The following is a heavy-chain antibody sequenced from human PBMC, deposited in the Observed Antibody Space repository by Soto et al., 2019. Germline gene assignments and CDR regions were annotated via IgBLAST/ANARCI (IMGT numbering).Heavy chain of an antibody. CDR3: ARFLEWFGMDV. D-gene: IGHD3-3*01. J-gene: IGHJ6*02. CDR1: GFTVSSNY. CDR2: IYSGGST. V-gene: IGHV3-53*01. Sequence: GGSLRLSCAASGFTVSSNYMSWVRQAPGKGLEWVSVIYSGGSTYYADSVKGRFTISRDNSKNTLYLQMNSLRAEDTAVYYCARFLEWFGMDVWGQGTTVTVSS.